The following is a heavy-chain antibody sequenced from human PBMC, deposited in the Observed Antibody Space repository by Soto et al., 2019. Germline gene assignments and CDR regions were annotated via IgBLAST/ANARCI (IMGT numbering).Heavy chain of an antibody. CDR3: ARVIDTVATGGNAFYI. Sequence: QVQLQESGPGLVKPSQTLSLTCTVSGGSISSGGYYWSWIRQHPGKGLEWIGYSYYSGSTYYNPSLKSRVTISVDTSKNPFSLKLSSVTAADTAVYYCARVIDTVATGGNAFYIWGQGTMVTVSS. J-gene: IGHJ3*02. D-gene: IGHD5-12*01. V-gene: IGHV4-31*03. CDR1: GGSISSGGYY. CDR2: SYYSGST.